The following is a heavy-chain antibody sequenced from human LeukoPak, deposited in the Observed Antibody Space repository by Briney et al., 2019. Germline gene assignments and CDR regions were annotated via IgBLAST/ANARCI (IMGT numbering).Heavy chain of an antibody. Sequence: SETLSLTCTVSGGSISSSSYYWGWIRQPPGKGLEWIGSIYYSGSTYYNPSLKSRVTISVDTSKNQFSPKLSSVTAADTAVYYCARHLTYYYDSSGLYYFDYWGQGTLVTVSS. J-gene: IGHJ4*02. CDR1: GGSISSSSYY. V-gene: IGHV4-39*01. CDR3: ARHLTYYYDSSGLYYFDY. D-gene: IGHD3-22*01. CDR2: IYYSGST.